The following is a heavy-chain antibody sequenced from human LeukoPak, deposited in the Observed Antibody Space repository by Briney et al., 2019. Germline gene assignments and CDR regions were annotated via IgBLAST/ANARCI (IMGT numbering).Heavy chain of an antibody. V-gene: IGHV4-4*07. D-gene: IGHD1-14*01. CDR1: GGSISNYY. Sequence: SAETLSLTCTVSGGSISNYYWSWIRQPAGKGLEWIGRIYTSGTTHYNPSLKSRVTMSVDTSKNQFSLNLSSVTAEDTALYYCARDRFLRRPEPADYWGQGTLVTVSS. J-gene: IGHJ4*02. CDR3: ARDRFLRRPEPADY. CDR2: IYTSGTT.